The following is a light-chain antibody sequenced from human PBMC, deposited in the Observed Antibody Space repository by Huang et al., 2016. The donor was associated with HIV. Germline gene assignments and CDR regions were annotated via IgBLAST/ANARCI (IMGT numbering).Light chain of an antibody. V-gene: IGKV1-33*01. J-gene: IGKJ2*01. CDR3: QQYDNLPQYT. CDR1: QDINNY. Sequence: DIQMTQSPSSLSASVGDRVTITCQASQDINNYLNWYQHKPGKAQKLLIYDASDLQTGVPSRFSGRRDGTNFTCTISSLQPEDTATYYCQQYDNLPQYTFGQGTKLEIK. CDR2: DAS.